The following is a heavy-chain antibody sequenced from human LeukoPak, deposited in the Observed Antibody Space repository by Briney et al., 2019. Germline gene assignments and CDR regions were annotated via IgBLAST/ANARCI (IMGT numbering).Heavy chain of an antibody. CDR1: GFSFSLYA. V-gene: IGHV3-23*01. J-gene: IGHJ4*02. CDR3: ARRGAGSGGLDY. Sequence: GGSLTLSCAASGFSFSLYAMNWVRQAPGKGLEWVSTIIETGASPYYADSVRGRFTVPRDSSKNMFYLQMNSLRAEDTAIYYCARRGAGSGGLDYWGQGTLVTVSS. D-gene: IGHD6-19*01. CDR2: IIETGASP.